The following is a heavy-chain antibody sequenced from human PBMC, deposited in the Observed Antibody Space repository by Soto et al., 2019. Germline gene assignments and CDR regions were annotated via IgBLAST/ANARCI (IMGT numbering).Heavy chain of an antibody. CDR2: IIPIFGTA. J-gene: IGHJ6*02. D-gene: IGHD2-8*01. CDR3: ARGGVYCTNGVCYYYYGMDV. CDR1: GGTFSSYA. Sequence: QVQLVQSGAEVKKPGSSVKVSCKASGGTFSSYAISWVRQAPGQGLEWMGGIIPIFGTANYAQKFQGRVTITAYKSTSTAYMELSSLRSEDTAVYYCARGGVYCTNGVCYYYYGMDVWGQGTTVTVSS. V-gene: IGHV1-69*06.